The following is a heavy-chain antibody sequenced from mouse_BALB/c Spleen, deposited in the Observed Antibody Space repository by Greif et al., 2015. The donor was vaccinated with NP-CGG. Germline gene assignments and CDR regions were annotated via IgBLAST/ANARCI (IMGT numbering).Heavy chain of an antibody. D-gene: IGHD2-4*01. CDR2: ISSGSSTI. V-gene: IGHV5-17*02. Sequence: EVMLVESGGGLVQPGGSRKLSCAASGFTFSSFGMHWVRQAPEKGLEWVAYISSGSSTIYYADTVKGRFTISRDNPKNTLFLQMTSLRSEDTAMYYCAREDYYDYPFAYWGQGTLVTVSA. CDR1: GFTFSSFG. J-gene: IGHJ3*01. CDR3: AREDYYDYPFAY.